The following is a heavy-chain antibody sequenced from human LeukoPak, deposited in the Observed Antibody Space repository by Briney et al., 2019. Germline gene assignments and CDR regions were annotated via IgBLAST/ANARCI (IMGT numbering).Heavy chain of an antibody. V-gene: IGHV1-8*03. J-gene: IGHJ3*02. CDR2: MNPNSGNT. D-gene: IGHD3-22*01. CDR3: ARASTYYYDSSGPRGAFDI. Sequence: GASVKVSRKASGYTFTSYDINWVRQATGQGLEWMGWMNPNSGNTGYAQKFQGRVTITADKSTSTAYMELSSLRSEDTAVYYCARASTYYYDSSGPRGAFDIWGQGTMVTVSS. CDR1: GYTFTSYD.